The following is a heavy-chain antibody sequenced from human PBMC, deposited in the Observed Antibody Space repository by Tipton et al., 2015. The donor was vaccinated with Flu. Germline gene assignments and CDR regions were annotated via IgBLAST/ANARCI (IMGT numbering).Heavy chain of an antibody. CDR3: TKGWGADYPSSRVFDS. CDR2: ISEDGSEK. V-gene: IGHV3-30*04. Sequence: QLVQSGGGVVQPGRSLRLSCVASGFTFSWIGIHWVRQAPGKGLEWVAIISEDGSEKYYTDSVKGRFIISRDNSENTLYLQINNLGSDDTAVYYCTKGWGADYPSSRVFDSWGQGTLVVVSS. CDR1: GFTFSWIG. J-gene: IGHJ4*02. D-gene: IGHD1-26*01.